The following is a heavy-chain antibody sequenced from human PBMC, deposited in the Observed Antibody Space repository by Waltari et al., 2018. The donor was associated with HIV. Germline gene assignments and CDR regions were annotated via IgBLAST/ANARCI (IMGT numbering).Heavy chain of an antibody. J-gene: IGHJ4*02. Sequence: VHGGAEVKKPGASVKVSCKVSGYTLTELSMHWVRQAPGKGLEWMGGFDPEDGETIYAQKFQGRVTMTEDTSTDTAYMELSSLRSEDTAVYYCATILLGAAAGGVDYFDYWGQGTLVTVSS. CDR2: FDPEDGET. CDR3: ATILLGAAAGGVDYFDY. D-gene: IGHD6-13*01. CDR1: GYTLTELS. V-gene: IGHV1-24*01.